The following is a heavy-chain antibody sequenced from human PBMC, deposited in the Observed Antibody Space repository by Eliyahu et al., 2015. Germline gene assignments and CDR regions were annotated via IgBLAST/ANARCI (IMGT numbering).Heavy chain of an antibody. J-gene: IGHJ4*02. CDR2: IRYDGSNK. CDR3: AKDYPYRWELPELVDY. Sequence: QVQLVESGGGVVQPGGSLXLSCXASGFTFXXYGMHWVRQAPGKGLEWVAFIRYDGSNKYYADSVKGRFTISRDNSKNTLYLQMNSLRAEDTAVYYCAKDYPYRWELPELVDYWGQGTLVTVSS. V-gene: IGHV3-30*02. D-gene: IGHD1-26*01. CDR1: GFTFXXYG.